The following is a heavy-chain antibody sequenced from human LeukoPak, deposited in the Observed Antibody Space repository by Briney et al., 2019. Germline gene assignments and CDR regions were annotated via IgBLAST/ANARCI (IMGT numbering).Heavy chain of an antibody. CDR3: AKTGVHYYDSSDYYRYFDY. J-gene: IGHJ4*02. V-gene: IGHV3-23*01. Sequence: GESLKISCKGSGYSFTSYWIGWVRQAPGKGLEWVSGISGSGGNTHYADSVKGRFTISRDNSKNTLYLQMNSLRAEDTAVYYCAKTGVHYYDSSDYYRYFDYWGQGSLVTVSS. CDR1: GYSFTSYW. CDR2: ISGSGGNT. D-gene: IGHD3-22*01.